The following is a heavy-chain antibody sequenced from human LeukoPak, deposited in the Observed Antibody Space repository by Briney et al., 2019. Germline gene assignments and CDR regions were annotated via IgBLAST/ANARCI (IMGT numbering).Heavy chain of an antibody. CDR2: IHLGDSET. Sequence: PGESLKISCKDSRYSFANYWIGWVRQMPGKGLEWMGIIHLGDSETRYSPSSQGQVTISADKSISTAYLQWSSLKASDTAMYYCAKSVSSDYWGQGTLVTVSS. V-gene: IGHV5-51*01. CDR3: AKSVSSDY. J-gene: IGHJ4*02. CDR1: RYSFANYW. D-gene: IGHD6-6*01.